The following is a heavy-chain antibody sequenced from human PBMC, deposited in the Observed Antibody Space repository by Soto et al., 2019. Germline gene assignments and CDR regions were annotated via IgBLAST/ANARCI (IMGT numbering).Heavy chain of an antibody. J-gene: IGHJ5*02. CDR3: AKDTVPVATPWFDP. Sequence: GGSLRLSCAASGFTFSSYAMHWVRQAPGKGLEWVAVISYDGSNKYYADSVKGRFTISRDNSKNTLYVQMNSLRAEDTAVYYCAKDTVPVATPWFDPWGQGTLVTVSS. V-gene: IGHV3-30-3*01. CDR1: GFTFSSYA. D-gene: IGHD2-2*01. CDR2: ISYDGSNK.